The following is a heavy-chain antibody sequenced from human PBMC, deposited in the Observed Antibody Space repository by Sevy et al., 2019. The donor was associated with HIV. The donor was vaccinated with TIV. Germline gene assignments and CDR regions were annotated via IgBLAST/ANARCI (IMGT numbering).Heavy chain of an antibody. CDR3: AKGRGGTSFYYYGMDV. J-gene: IGHJ6*02. D-gene: IGHD2-15*01. CDR2: IWYDGSNK. CDR1: GFTFSSYG. V-gene: IGHV3-30*02. Sequence: GGSLRLSCAASGFTFSSYGMHWVRQAPGKGLEWVAVIWYDGSNKYYADSVKGRFTISRDNSKNTLYLQMNSLRAEDTAVYYCAKGRGGTSFYYYGMDVWGQGTTVTVSS.